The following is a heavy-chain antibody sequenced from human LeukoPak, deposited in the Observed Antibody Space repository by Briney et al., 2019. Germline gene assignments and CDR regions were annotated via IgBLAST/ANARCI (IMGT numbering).Heavy chain of an antibody. V-gene: IGHV3-33*06. D-gene: IGHD1-26*01. Sequence: PGGSLRLSCAASGFTFSSYGMHWVRQAPGKGLEWVAVIWYDGSNKYYADSVKGRFTISRDNSKNTLYLQMNSLRAEDTAVYYCAKGPSGSYFPYYFDYWGQGTLVTVSS. CDR2: IWYDGSNK. J-gene: IGHJ4*02. CDR1: GFTFSSYG. CDR3: AKGPSGSYFPYYFDY.